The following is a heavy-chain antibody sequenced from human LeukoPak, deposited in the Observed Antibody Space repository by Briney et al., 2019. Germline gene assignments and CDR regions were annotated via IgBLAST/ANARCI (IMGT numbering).Heavy chain of an antibody. Sequence: PGGSLRLSCAASGFTFSDYYMSWIRQAPGKGLEWVSYISSSGSTIYYADSVKGRFTISRDNAKNSLYLQMNSLRAEDTAVYYCARPYSSGWYWFDYWGQGTLVTVSS. CDR2: ISSSGSTI. D-gene: IGHD6-19*01. J-gene: IGHJ4*02. CDR3: ARPYSSGWYWFDY. V-gene: IGHV3-11*01. CDR1: GFTFSDYY.